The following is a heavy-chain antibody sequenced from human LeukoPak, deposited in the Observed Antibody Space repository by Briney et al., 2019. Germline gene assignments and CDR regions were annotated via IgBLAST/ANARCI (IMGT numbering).Heavy chain of an antibody. CDR1: GGTFSNYA. Sequence: VTVPLKSSGGTFSNYAISWVRPPPAQGLEWVGGIIPIYGTANYEEKFQGRVTITTEESTGTAYMELRRLRSEDTAVYYCARTRQDVVVVRGAIHYYMDVWGKGTTVTVSS. CDR2: IIPIYGTA. D-gene: IGHD2-2*02. V-gene: IGHV1-69*05. J-gene: IGHJ6*03. CDR3: ARTRQDVVVVRGAIHYYMDV.